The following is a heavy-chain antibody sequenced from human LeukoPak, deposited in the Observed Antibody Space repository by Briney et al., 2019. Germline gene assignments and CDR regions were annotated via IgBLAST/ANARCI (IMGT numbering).Heavy chain of an antibody. V-gene: IGHV4-30-2*01. J-gene: IGHJ5*02. CDR2: IYHSGST. CDR1: GGSISSGGYS. CDR3: ARRIVVKNWFDP. D-gene: IGHD2-21*01. Sequence: SETLSLTCAVSGGSISSGGYSWSWSRQPPGKGLEWIGYIYHSGSTYYNPSLKSRVTISVDRSKNQFSLKLSSVTAADTAVYYCARRIVVKNWFDPWGQGTLVTVSS.